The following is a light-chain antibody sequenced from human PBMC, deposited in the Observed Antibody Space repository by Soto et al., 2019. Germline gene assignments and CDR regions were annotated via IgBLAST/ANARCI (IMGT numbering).Light chain of an antibody. V-gene: IGKV4-1*01. Sequence: DIVMTQSPDSLAVSPGERATINRKSSQSVLYSSNNNNYLAWYQRKPGQPPKLLIYWASTRESGVPDRFSGSGSGTDFTLTISSLQAEDVAVYYCQQYYSTPYTFGQGTKLEIK. CDR3: QQYYSTPYT. J-gene: IGKJ2*01. CDR2: WAS. CDR1: QSVLYSSNNNNY.